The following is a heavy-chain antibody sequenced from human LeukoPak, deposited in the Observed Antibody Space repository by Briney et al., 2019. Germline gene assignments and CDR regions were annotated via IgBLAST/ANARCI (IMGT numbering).Heavy chain of an antibody. D-gene: IGHD6-13*01. CDR3: ATLSDAIAAAGTRNY. J-gene: IGHJ4*02. CDR1: GFTFSSYA. CDR2: ISGSGGST. V-gene: IGHV3-23*01. Sequence: PGGSLRLSCAASGFTFSSYAMSWVRQAPGKGLEWVSAISGSGGSTYYADSVKGRFTISRDNSKNTLYLQMNSLRAEDTAVYYCATLSDAIAAAGTRNYWGQGTLVTASS.